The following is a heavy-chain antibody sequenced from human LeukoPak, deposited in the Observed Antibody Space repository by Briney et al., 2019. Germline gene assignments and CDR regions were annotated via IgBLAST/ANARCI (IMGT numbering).Heavy chain of an antibody. CDR1: GFTFSSYS. J-gene: IGHJ4*02. Sequence: GVSLRLSCAASGFTFSSYSMNWVRQAPGKGLEWVSSISSSSSYIYYADSVKGRFTISRDNAKNSLYLQMNSLRAEDTAVYYCARDLSGSYGYYFDYWGQGTLVTVSS. D-gene: IGHD1-26*01. CDR2: ISSSSSYI. CDR3: ARDLSGSYGYYFDY. V-gene: IGHV3-21*01.